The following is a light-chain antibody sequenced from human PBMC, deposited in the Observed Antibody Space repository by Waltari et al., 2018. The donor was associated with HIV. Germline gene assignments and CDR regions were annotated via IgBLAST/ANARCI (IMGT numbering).Light chain of an antibody. CDR3: QQYNTYPYT. V-gene: IGKV1-5*03. Sequence: DIQLTQSPSILSASVGDSVNITCRASQSISSWLAWYQQKPGKAPKLLIYKASSLESGVPSRFSGSGSGTEFTLTISSLQPDDFATYYCQQYNTYPYTFGQGTKLEIK. J-gene: IGKJ2*01. CDR1: QSISSW. CDR2: KAS.